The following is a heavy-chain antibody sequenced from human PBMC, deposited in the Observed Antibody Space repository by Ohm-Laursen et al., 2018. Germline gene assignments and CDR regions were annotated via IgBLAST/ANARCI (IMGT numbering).Heavy chain of an antibody. D-gene: IGHD1-26*01. J-gene: IGHJ3*02. Sequence: SLRLSCTASGFTFSSYEMNWVRQAPGKGLEWVSYISSSGSTIHYADSVKGRFTISRDNAKNSLYLQMNSLRAEDTAVYYCFSGPSWEIWGQGTVVTVSS. CDR3: FSGPSWEI. CDR2: ISSSGSTI. CDR1: GFTFSSYE. V-gene: IGHV3-48*03.